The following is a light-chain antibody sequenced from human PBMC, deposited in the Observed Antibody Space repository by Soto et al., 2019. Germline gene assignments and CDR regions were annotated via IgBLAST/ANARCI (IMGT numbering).Light chain of an antibody. CDR3: QSYDSSLSGSYV. J-gene: IGLJ1*01. V-gene: IGLV1-40*01. Sequence: QSVLTQPPSVSGAPGQRVTISCTGSSSNIGAGYDVHWYQQLPGTAPKLLIYGNSNRPSGVPDRFSGSKSATSASLAITGVQAEDEADYYCQSYDSSLSGSYVFGTGTKLTVL. CDR2: GNS. CDR1: SSNIGAGYD.